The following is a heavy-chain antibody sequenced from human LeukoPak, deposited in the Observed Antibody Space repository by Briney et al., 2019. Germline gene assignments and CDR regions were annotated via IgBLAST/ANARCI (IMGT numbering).Heavy chain of an antibody. D-gene: IGHD3-9*01. J-gene: IGHJ4*02. Sequence: PGGSLRLSCAASGFTFSDYYMSWIRQAPGKGLEWVSYISSSSSYTNYADSVKGRFTISRDNAKNSLYLQMNSLRAEDTAVYHCARVHYDILTGYSPHFDCWGQGTLVTVSS. CDR3: ARVHYDILTGYSPHFDC. CDR2: ISSSSSYT. CDR1: GFTFSDYY. V-gene: IGHV3-11*05.